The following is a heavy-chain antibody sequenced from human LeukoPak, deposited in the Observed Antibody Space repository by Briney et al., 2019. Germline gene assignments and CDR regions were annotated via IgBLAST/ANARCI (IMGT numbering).Heavy chain of an antibody. CDR1: GFTFSSYA. Sequence: GGSLRLSCAASGFTFSSYAMGWVRQAPGKGLEWVSAISGSGGSTYYADSVKGRFTISRDNSKNTLYLQMNSLRAEDTAVYYCAKGGGHYDILTGYPMHFDYWGQATLVTVSS. CDR2: ISGSGGST. D-gene: IGHD3-9*01. CDR3: AKGGGHYDILTGYPMHFDY. J-gene: IGHJ4*02. V-gene: IGHV3-23*01.